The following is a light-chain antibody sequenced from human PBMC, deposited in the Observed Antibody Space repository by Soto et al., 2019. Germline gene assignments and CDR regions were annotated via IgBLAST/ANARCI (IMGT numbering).Light chain of an antibody. CDR1: SSDVGGYNY. CDR3: SSYAGRNNLV. Sequence: QSALTQPPSASGSRGQSVTISCTGTSSDVGGYNYVSWYQQHPGKAPKLMIYEVSKRPSGVPDRFSGSKSGNTASLTVSGLQAEDEADYYCSSYAGRNNLVFGGGTKLTVL. J-gene: IGLJ2*01. V-gene: IGLV2-8*01. CDR2: EVS.